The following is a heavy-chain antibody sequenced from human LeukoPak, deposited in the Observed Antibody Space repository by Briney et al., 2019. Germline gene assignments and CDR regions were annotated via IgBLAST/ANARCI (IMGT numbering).Heavy chain of an antibody. J-gene: IGHJ4*02. V-gene: IGHV3-53*01. CDR3: ARRAGAYTHPYDY. CDR2: IYSAGST. CDR1: GFTVSSNS. D-gene: IGHD3-16*01. Sequence: PGGSLRLSCTVSGFTVSSNSMSWVRQAPGKGLEWVSFIYSAGSTHYSDSVKGRFTISIDNSKSTLYLQMNSLRAEDTAVYYCARRAGAYTHPYDYWGQGTLVTVS.